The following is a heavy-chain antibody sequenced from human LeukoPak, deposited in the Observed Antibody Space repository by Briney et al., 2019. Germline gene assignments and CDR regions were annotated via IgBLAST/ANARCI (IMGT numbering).Heavy chain of an antibody. CDR1: RYFVSSGYY. CDR2: IYHSGIT. Sequence: PSETLSLTCTVSRYFVSSGYYWGWIRPPPGKGLEWIGSIYHSGITYYNPSLKSRVTISEDTSKNQFSLKLSSVTAADTAVYYCARDGFGAAAATNIGLYDYWGQGTLVTVSS. CDR3: ARDGFGAAAATNIGLYDY. D-gene: IGHD6-13*01. J-gene: IGHJ4*02. V-gene: IGHV4-38-2*02.